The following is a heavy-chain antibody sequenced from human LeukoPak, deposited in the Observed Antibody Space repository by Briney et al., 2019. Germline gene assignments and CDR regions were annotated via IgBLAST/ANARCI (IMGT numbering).Heavy chain of an antibody. J-gene: IGHJ6*03. CDR2: INPNSGGT. Sequence: ASVKVSCKASGYTFTGYYMHWVRQAPGQGLEWMGWINPNSGGTNYAQKFQGRVTMTRDTSISTAYMELSRLRSDDTAVYHCARDGSFGVVTPFYYYYMDVWGKGTTVTVSS. V-gene: IGHV1-2*02. CDR3: ARDGSFGVVTPFYYYYMDV. CDR1: GYTFTGYY. D-gene: IGHD3-3*01.